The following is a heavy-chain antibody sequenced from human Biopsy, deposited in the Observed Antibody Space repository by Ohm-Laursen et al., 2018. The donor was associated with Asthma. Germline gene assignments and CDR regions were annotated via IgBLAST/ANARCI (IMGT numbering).Heavy chain of an antibody. J-gene: IGHJ4*02. CDR2: ISYDGSSI. Sequence: SLRLSCTASRFTYEMHWVRRAPGKGPEWVAVISYDGSSIYYADSVKGRFTISRDNSKNTLSLQMNSLTAEDTAVYYCAREGVAGTHIEDWGQGTLVTVSS. CDR1: RFTYE. CDR3: AREGVAGTHIED. V-gene: IGHV3-30-3*01. D-gene: IGHD6-19*01.